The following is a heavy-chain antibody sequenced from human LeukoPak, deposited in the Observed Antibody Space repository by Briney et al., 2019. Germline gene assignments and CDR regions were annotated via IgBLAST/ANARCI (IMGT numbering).Heavy chain of an antibody. J-gene: IGHJ2*01. Sequence: GGSLRLSFAASGFTFSSYAMSWVRQAPGKGLEWVSAISGSGGSTYYADSVKGRFTISRDNSKNTLYLQMNSLRAEDTAVYYCAKGPPRTYYDFWSGYPHWYFDLWGRGTLVTVSS. CDR2: ISGSGGST. CDR1: GFTFSSYA. V-gene: IGHV3-23*01. D-gene: IGHD3-3*01. CDR3: AKGPPRTYYDFWSGYPHWYFDL.